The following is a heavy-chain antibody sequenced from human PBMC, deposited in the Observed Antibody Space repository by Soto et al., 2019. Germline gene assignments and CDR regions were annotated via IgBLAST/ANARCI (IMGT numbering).Heavy chain of an antibody. CDR1: GYTFTSNC. Sequence: APVTAPSKASGYTFTSNCSSWVRQAPGQGLEWMGWISAYNGKTNYAQKLQGRVTMTTDTSTSTAYMELRSLRSDDTAVYYCAVGIYSSGWYRNWFDPWGQGTLVTVSS. J-gene: IGHJ5*02. V-gene: IGHV1-18*01. D-gene: IGHD6-19*01. CDR2: ISAYNGKT. CDR3: AVGIYSSGWYRNWFDP.